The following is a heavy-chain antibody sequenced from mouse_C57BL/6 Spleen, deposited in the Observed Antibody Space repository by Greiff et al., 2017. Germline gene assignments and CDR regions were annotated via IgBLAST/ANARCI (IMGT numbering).Heavy chain of an antibody. Sequence: QVQLQQPGAELVKPGASVKMSCKASGYTFTSYWITWVKQRPGQGLEWIGDIYPGSGSTNYNEKFKSKATLTVDTSSSTAYMQLSSLTSEDSAVYYCASGGGYDYEGWFAYWGQGTLVTVSA. CDR2: IYPGSGST. D-gene: IGHD2-4*01. V-gene: IGHV1-55*01. CDR1: GYTFTSYW. CDR3: ASGGGYDYEGWFAY. J-gene: IGHJ3*01.